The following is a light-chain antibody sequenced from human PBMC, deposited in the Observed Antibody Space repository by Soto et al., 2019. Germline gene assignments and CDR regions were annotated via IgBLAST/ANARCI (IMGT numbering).Light chain of an antibody. CDR2: KTS. CDR1: QDIKNY. J-gene: IGKJ3*01. CDR3: HQLDNLPFS. Sequence: DIQMTQSPSSLSASVGDRVTITCQASQDIKNYLNWYQQKPGKAPKLLIYKTSDLQTGVPPRFSGSGSGRTLSFTINNRQPEDILTNFCHQLDNLPFSFGHGTKVDIK. V-gene: IGKV1-33*01.